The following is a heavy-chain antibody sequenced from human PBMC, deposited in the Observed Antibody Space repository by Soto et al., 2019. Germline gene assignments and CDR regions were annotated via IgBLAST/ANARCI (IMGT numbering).Heavy chain of an antibody. Sequence: ASVKVSCKASGGTFSSYAISWVRQAPGQGLEWMGGIIPIFGTANYAQKFQGRVTITADESTSTAYMELSSLRSEDTAVYYCARDSNYYYVMAVWGKGTTVTLSS. CDR1: GGTFSSYA. J-gene: IGHJ6*04. V-gene: IGHV1-69*13. CDR2: IIPIFGTA. CDR3: ARDSNYYYVMAV.